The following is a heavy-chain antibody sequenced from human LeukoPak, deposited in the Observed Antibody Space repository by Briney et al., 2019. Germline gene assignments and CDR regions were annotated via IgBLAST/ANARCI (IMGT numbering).Heavy chain of an antibody. D-gene: IGHD6-6*01. Sequence: GASVKVSCKASGYTFTGYYMHWVRQAPGQGLEWMGWINPNSGGTNYAQKFQGRVTMTRDTSISTAYMGLSRLRSDDTAVYYCARDWAAHSGLFAKNWFDPWGQGTLVTVSS. CDR2: INPNSGGT. J-gene: IGHJ5*02. CDR1: GYTFTGYY. CDR3: ARDWAAHSGLFAKNWFDP. V-gene: IGHV1-2*02.